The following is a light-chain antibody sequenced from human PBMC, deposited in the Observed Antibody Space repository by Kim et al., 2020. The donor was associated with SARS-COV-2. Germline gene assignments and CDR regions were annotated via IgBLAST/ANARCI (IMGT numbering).Light chain of an antibody. Sequence: VSLRETVRITYQGDSSRSYSTTWFQQKPREAPIVVFYSKNHRPSGIPDLFCGSSAGKTASMTITANEAGDEAYYYCNPRGNNNNVLFGGGTQLTVL. V-gene: IGLV3-19*01. CDR1: SSRSYS. J-gene: IGLJ2*01. CDR3: NPRGNNNNVL. CDR2: SKN.